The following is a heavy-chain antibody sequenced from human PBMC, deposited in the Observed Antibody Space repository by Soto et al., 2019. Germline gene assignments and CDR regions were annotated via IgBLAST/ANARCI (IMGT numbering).Heavy chain of an antibody. CDR2: IYYSGNT. CDR1: GFSISSGYYY. V-gene: IGHV4-30-4*01. Sequence: PSETLCLTCSVSGFSISSGYYYWSWIRPPPGKGLVWIGNIYYSGNTYYNPSLKSRIIISIDTTKNQFSVKVGSGNAADTAVYYCGSSSLYGMDVWGQGTTVTVSS. J-gene: IGHJ6*02. CDR3: GSSSLYGMDV.